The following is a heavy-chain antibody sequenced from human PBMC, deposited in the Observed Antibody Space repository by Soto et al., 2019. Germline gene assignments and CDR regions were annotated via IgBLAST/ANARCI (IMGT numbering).Heavy chain of an antibody. CDR2: ISGSGGST. D-gene: IGHD1-26*01. Sequence: EVQLLESGGGLVQPGGSLRLSCAASGFTFSSYAMRWVRQAPVKGLEWVSAISGSGGSTYYADSVKGRFTISRDNSTNTLYLQMNSLRAEDTALYYCARRGSGSYYDYWGQGTLVTVSS. CDR3: ARRGSGSYYDY. CDR1: GFTFSSYA. J-gene: IGHJ4*02. V-gene: IGHV3-23*01.